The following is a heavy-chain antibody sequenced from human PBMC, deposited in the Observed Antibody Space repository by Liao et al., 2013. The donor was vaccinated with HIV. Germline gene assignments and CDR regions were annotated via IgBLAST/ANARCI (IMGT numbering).Heavy chain of an antibody. V-gene: IGHV4-61*02. CDR2: ISTSGST. Sequence: QVQLQESGPGLVKPSQTLSLTCSVSGGSISSGRYYWTWIRQPAGKGLEWIGRISTSGSTKYNPSLKSRVTISVDTSKNQLALKLSSVTAADTAVYYCARDSFGNWRSEAIFDYWGQGTLVTVSS. CDR3: ARDSFGNWRSEAIFDY. J-gene: IGHJ4*02. D-gene: IGHD1-20*01. CDR1: GGSISSGRYY.